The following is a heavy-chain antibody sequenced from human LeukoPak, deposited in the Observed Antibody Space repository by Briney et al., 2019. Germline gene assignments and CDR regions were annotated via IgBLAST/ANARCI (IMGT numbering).Heavy chain of an antibody. CDR3: ARHSSAYGDGDCYSPLPFDY. CDR2: LYYSGST. CDR1: GGSTCSSYY. J-gene: IGHJ4*02. V-gene: IGHV4-39*05. Sequence: SETPSLTSAVAGGSTCSSYYWGWIRQPPGKGLEWIGSLYYSGSTYYNPSLKSRVTISVDTSKKKISLKVSSVTAADTAVYYCARHSSAYGDGDCYSPLPFDYWGQGTQVIVSS. D-gene: IGHD2-21*02.